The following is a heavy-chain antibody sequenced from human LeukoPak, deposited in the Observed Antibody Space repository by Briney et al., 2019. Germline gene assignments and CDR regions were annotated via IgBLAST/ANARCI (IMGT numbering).Heavy chain of an antibody. D-gene: IGHD2-2*01. J-gene: IGHJ4*02. CDR1: GFTFSNYW. Sequence: GGSLRLSCAASGFTFSNYWMQWVRQAPGKGLVWVSRINTEGSGTIYADSVKGRFTISRDNAKNTLYLQMNSLRAEDTAVYYCTRDLRYCTSTSCYDPYFDHWGQGTLVTVSS. V-gene: IGHV3-74*01. CDR2: INTEGSGT. CDR3: TRDLRYCTSTSCYDPYFDH.